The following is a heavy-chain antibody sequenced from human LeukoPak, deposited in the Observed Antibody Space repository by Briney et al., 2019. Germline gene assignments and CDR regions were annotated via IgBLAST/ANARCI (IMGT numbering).Heavy chain of an antibody. J-gene: IGHJ4*02. D-gene: IGHD3-10*01. CDR3: AREGVRGVISEFDY. CDR2: INHSGST. V-gene: IGHV4-34*01. CDR1: GGSFSGYY. Sequence: SETLSLTCAVYGGSFSGYYWSWIRQPPGKGLEWIGEINHSGSTNYNPSLKSRVTISVDTSKNQFSLKLSSVTAADTAVYYCAREGVRGVISEFDYWGQGTLVTVSS.